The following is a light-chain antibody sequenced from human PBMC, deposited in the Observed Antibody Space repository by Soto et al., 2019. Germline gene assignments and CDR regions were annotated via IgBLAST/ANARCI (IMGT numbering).Light chain of an antibody. CDR2: KVS. CDR1: QSLAYSDGNTY. J-gene: IGKJ2*01. V-gene: IGKV2-30*01. Sequence: DVVMTQSPLSLPVTLGQPASISCRSSQSLAYSDGNTYLNWFQQRPGQSPRRLIYKVSNRDSGVPDRFSGSGSGTDFKLEISRVEAEDVGVYYCMQGTHWPPYTCGQGTKLEIK. CDR3: MQGTHWPPYT.